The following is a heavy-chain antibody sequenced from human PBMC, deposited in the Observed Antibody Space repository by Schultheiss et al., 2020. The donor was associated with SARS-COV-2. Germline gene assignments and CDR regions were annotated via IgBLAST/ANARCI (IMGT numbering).Heavy chain of an antibody. CDR3: TTDRSITMIVVVIGAFDI. J-gene: IGHJ3*02. Sequence: GGSLRLSCAASGFTFDDYAMHWVRQAPGKGLEWVSGISWNSGSIGYADSVKGRFTISRDNSKNTLYLQMSSLRAEDTAVYYCTTDRSITMIVVVIGAFDIWGQGTTVTVSS. CDR1: GFTFDDYA. D-gene: IGHD3-22*01. CDR2: ISWNSGSI. V-gene: IGHV3-9*01.